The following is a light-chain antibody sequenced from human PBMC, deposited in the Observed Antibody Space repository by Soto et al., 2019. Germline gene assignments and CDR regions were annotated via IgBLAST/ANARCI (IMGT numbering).Light chain of an antibody. CDR3: QQYDSSPRT. CDR2: GAS. J-gene: IGKJ1*01. CDR1: QSVSTRS. Sequence: IAWSPCPVTLSLSKGERATLSCRASQSVSTRSLAWYQQKPGKAPRLLISGASSRAADIPDRFRGSGSGTDFTLTINRLEPEDFAVYYCQQYDSSPRTFGQGSKVDI. V-gene: IGKV3-20*01.